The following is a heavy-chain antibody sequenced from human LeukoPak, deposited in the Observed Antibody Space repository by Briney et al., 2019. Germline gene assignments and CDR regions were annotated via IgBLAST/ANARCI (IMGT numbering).Heavy chain of an antibody. V-gene: IGHV3-11*01. CDR2: ISSSGSTI. CDR1: GFTFSDYY. Sequence: GGSLRLSCAASGFTFSDYYMSWIRQAPGKGLEWVSYISSSGSTIYYADSVKGRFTISRDNSKNSLYLQMNSLRAEDTALYYCAKDGGYDSSGYRHYYYYGMDVWGQGTTVTVSS. J-gene: IGHJ6*02. CDR3: AKDGGYDSSGYRHYYYYGMDV. D-gene: IGHD3-22*01.